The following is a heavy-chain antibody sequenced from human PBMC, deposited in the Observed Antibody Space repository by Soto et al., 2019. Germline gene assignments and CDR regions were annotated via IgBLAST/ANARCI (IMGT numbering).Heavy chain of an antibody. D-gene: IGHD5-12*01. J-gene: IGHJ6*03. V-gene: IGHV3-21*01. CDR1: GFTFSTYS. CDR2: ISSSSTYI. Sequence: GGSLRLSCAASGFTFSTYSMNWVRQAPGKGLEWVSSISSSSTYIYYAGSVKGRFAISRDNAKTSLYLQMNSLRAEDTAVYYCARSPEEDIGTRYYYYYMDVWGKGTTVTVSS. CDR3: ARSPEEDIGTRYYYYYMDV.